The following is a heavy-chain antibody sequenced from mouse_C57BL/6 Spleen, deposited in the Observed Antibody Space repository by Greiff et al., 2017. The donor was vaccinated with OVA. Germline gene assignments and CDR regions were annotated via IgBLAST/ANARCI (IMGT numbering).Heavy chain of an antibody. D-gene: IGHD2-5*01. CDR3: RGSNYVGFDY. CDR2: ISYDGSN. Sequence: VPLPESGPGLVKPSPSLSLTCPFPCFSLPSCFFLNWIRQFPGNKLEWMGYISYDGSNNYNPSLKNRISITRDTSKNQFFLKLNSVTTEDTATYYCRGSNYVGFDYWGQGTTLTVSS. J-gene: IGHJ2*01. CDR1: CFSLPSCFF. V-gene: IGHV3-6*01.